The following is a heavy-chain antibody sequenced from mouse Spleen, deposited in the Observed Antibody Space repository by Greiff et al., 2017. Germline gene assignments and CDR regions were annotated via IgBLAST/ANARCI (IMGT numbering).Heavy chain of an antibody. D-gene: IGHD2-3*01. J-gene: IGHJ2*01. Sequence: EVQLQQSGPELVKPGASVKIPCKASGYTFTDYNMDWVKQSHGKSLEWIGDINPNNGGTIYNQKFKGKATLTVDKSSSTAYMEFRSLTSEDTAVYYCAREKCLLFDYWGQGTTLTVSS. CDR3: AREKCLLFDY. V-gene: IGHV1-18*01. CDR2: INPNNGGT. CDR1: GYTFTDYN.